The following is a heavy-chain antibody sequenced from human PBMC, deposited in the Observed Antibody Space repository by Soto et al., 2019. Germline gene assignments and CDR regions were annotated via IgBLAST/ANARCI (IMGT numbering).Heavy chain of an antibody. V-gene: IGHV3-23*01. CDR1: GFTFSSYA. D-gene: IGHD3-22*01. CDR3: ARDQTDSGGYSDS. Sequence: PGGSLRLSCAAPGFTFSSYAMSWVRQAPGTGLEWVSSISGNGDNTFYGDSVKGRITISRDNSKNTLYLQMNNLRAEDTAVYFCARDQTDSGGYSDSWGQGTLVTVSS. J-gene: IGHJ4*02. CDR2: ISGNGDNT.